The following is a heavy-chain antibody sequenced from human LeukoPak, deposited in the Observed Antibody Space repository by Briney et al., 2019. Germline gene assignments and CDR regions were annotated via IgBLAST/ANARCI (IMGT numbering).Heavy chain of an antibody. CDR3: AKEYGDQGNGGMDV. D-gene: IGHD4-17*01. Sequence: PGGSLRLSCAASGFTFDDYAMHWVRQAPGKGLEWVSGISWNSGSIGYADSVKGRFTISRDNAKNSLYLQMNSLRAEDTALYYCAKEYGDQGNGGMDVWGQGTTVTVSS. V-gene: IGHV3-9*01. CDR2: ISWNSGSI. CDR1: GFTFDDYA. J-gene: IGHJ6*02.